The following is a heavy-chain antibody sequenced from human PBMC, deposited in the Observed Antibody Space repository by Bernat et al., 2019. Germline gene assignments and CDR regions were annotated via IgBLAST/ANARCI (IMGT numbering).Heavy chain of an antibody. CDR3: MRVHLGH. V-gene: IGHV4-34*02. J-gene: IGHJ4*02. D-gene: IGHD1-1*01. Sequence: QVHLQQWGAGLLKPSDTLSLTCAAYGESFSGFFWSWVRQSPGKGLEWIGEINHRGITNYNPSLKSRVTMSIDTSKAQFALRLSSVTAADTAGYYCMRVHLGHWDQGALVIVSS. CDR2: INHRGIT. CDR1: GESFSGFF.